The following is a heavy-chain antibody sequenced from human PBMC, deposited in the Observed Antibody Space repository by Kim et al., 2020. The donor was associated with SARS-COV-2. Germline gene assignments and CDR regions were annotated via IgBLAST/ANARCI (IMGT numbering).Heavy chain of an antibody. V-gene: IGHV3-23*01. Sequence: GGSLRLSCAASGFTFSSYDMSWVRQAPGKGLEWVGAISGSGGSTYNADSVKGRFTISRDNSKNTRYLQRNRLSAEGTAVYYCAQGGWLWLVRIDYWGQGTLVTVSS. CDR1: GFTFSSYD. CDR3: AQGGWLWLVRIDY. CDR2: ISGSGGST. D-gene: IGHD5-18*01. J-gene: IGHJ4*02.